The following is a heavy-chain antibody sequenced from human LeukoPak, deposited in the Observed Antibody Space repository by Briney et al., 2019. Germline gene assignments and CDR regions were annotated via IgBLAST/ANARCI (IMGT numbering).Heavy chain of an antibody. Sequence: SETLSLTCTVSGGSISNSSFYWGWIRHPPGKGLEWIGNIYYRGSTYYNSSLKSRVSISVDTSKNYFSLKVSSVTAADTAVYYCARLFLRFGEFSFDYWGQGTLVTVSS. D-gene: IGHD3-10*01. CDR1: GGSISNSSFY. CDR2: IYYRGST. J-gene: IGHJ4*02. CDR3: ARLFLRFGEFSFDY. V-gene: IGHV4-39*02.